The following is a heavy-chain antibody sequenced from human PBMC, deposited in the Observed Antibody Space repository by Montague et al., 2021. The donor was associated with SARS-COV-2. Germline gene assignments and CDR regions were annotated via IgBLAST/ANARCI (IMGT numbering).Heavy chain of an antibody. CDR2: IYYSGGI. CDR3: ARTRGYDPLFDF. V-gene: IGHV4-59*11. CDR1: GGSMSDHY. D-gene: IGHD5-12*01. J-gene: IGHJ4*02. Sequence: SETLSLTCTVSGGSMSDHYWAWIRQPPGKGLEWLAYIYYSGGINSNASLKSRVSMSVDTSKNQFSLQLSSVTAADTAVYYCARTRGYDPLFDFWGQGTLVTAPS.